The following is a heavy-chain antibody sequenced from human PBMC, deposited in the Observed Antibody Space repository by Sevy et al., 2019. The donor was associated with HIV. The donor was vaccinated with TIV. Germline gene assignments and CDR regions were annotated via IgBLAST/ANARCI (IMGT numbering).Heavy chain of an antibody. CDR3: GSVKKLAYTYYDSTVYYSFAY. J-gene: IGHJ4*02. CDR1: GASVRSDSYY. V-gene: IGHV4-61*01. D-gene: IGHD3-16*01. CDR2: ISGTT. Sequence: SETLSLTCAVSGASVRSDSYYWTWIRQTPGRGLEWIGHISGTTSYNPSLKSRRTISSDTSKKQFSLTLSSVTTADTAVYYCGSVKKLAYTYYDSTVYYSFAYWGPGTLVTVSS.